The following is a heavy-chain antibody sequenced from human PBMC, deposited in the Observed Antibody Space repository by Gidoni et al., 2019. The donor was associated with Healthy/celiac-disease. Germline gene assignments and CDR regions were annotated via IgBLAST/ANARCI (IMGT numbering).Heavy chain of an antibody. Sequence: QVQLVESGGGVVQPGRSLRLSCAASGFTFSSYGMHWVRQAPGKGLEWVAVIWYDGSNKYYADSVKGRFTISRDNSKNTLYLQMNSLRAEDTAVYYCARDSRLGEMATISYFDYWGQGTLVTVSS. CDR1: GFTFSSYG. D-gene: IGHD5-12*01. V-gene: IGHV3-33*01. J-gene: IGHJ4*02. CDR3: ARDSRLGEMATISYFDY. CDR2: IWYDGSNK.